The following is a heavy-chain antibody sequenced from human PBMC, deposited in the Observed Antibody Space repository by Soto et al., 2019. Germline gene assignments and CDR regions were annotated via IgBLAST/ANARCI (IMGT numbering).Heavy chain of an antibody. J-gene: IGHJ6*02. CDR3: ASGCRSFYDFWRGYSYGIDV. Sequence: SETLSLTCTVSGGAISSGGYYWSWIRPHPGKGLEWIGYIYYSGSTYYNPSLRSRVTISVDTSKNQLSLKLSSVTAAHTAVYYCASGCRSFYDFWRGYSYGIDVWGQGTTVTVSS. D-gene: IGHD3-3*01. CDR1: GGAISSGGYY. V-gene: IGHV4-31*03. CDR2: IYYSGST.